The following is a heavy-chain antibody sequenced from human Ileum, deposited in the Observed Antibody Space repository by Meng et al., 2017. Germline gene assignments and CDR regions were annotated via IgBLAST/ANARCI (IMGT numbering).Heavy chain of an antibody. V-gene: IGHV3-21*01. CDR2: ISSSSSYI. Sequence: EVQLAESGGDLAKPGGSLSLSCAASGFTFSSYSTNWVRQAPGKGLEWVSSISSSSSYIYYADSLKGRFTISRDNAKNSLYLQMNSLRAEDTAVYYCARERQDNRWFDPWGQGTLVTVSS. J-gene: IGHJ5*02. D-gene: IGHD1-1*01. CDR3: ARERQDNRWFDP. CDR1: GFTFSSYS.